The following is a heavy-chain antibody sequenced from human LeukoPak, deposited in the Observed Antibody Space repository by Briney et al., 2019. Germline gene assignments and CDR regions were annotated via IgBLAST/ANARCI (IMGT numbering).Heavy chain of an antibody. CDR1: GFTFSSYS. D-gene: IGHD5-24*01. J-gene: IGHJ4*02. CDR3: AKDGMATLTGECIN. V-gene: IGHV3-21*01. Sequence: GGSLRLSCAASGFTFSSYSMNWVRQAPGKGLEWVSSISSSSSYIYYADSVKGRFTISRDNSKNTVYLQMNSLTTEDTAVYYCAKDGMATLTGECINWGQGALVTVSS. CDR2: ISSSSSYI.